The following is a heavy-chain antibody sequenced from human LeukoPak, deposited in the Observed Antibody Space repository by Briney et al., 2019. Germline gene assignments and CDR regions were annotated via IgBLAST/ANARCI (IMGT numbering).Heavy chain of an antibody. Sequence: GGSLRPSCAASGFTFSDYYMYWIRQAPGKGLEWVSHISSSGRTVYYADSVKGRFIISRDNAKNSLYLQMNSLRAEDTAVYYCARAVRRTYGRSTAVYFDYWGQGTLVTVSS. J-gene: IGHJ4*02. D-gene: IGHD3-10*01. CDR3: ARAVRRTYGRSTAVYFDY. CDR2: ISSSGRTV. V-gene: IGHV3-11*01. CDR1: GFTFSDYY.